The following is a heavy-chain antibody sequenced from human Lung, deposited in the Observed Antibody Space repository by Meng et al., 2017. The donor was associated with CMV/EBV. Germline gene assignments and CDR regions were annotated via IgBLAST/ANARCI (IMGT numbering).Heavy chain of an antibody. J-gene: IGHJ4*02. CDR2: IHYSGSS. D-gene: IGHD3-22*01. Sequence: SETLSLTCTVSGDSISSHYWSWIRLPPGKGLEWIGYIHYSGSSSYNPSLKSRVTMSLDTSKNEFSLKLRSVTAADTAVYCCARGRTPAYYDSSGYYYDWGQGTLVTVSS. V-gene: IGHV4-59*11. CDR3: ARGRTPAYYDSSGYYYD. CDR1: GDSISSHY.